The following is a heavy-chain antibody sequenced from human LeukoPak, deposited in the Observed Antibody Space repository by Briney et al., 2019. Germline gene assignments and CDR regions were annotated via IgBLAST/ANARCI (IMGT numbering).Heavy chain of an antibody. J-gene: IGHJ3*02. CDR2: IYYSGST. CDR3: ARGGLENGYHSNDGFDI. Sequence: SETLSLTCTVSGGSISGYYWSWIRQPSGKGLEWIGYIYYSGSTKYNPSLKSRVTMSVDTSRNQFSLKLSSVTAADTAVYYCARGGLENGYHSNDGFDIWGQGTMATVSS. V-gene: IGHV4-59*01. D-gene: IGHD3-22*01. CDR1: GGSISGYY.